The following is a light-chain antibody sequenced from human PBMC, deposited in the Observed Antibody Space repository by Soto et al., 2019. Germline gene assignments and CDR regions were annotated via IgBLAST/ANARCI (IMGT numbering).Light chain of an antibody. J-gene: IGKJ5*01. CDR2: AAS. V-gene: IGKV1-9*01. Sequence: IQLTQSPSSLSASVGDRVTITCRASQDIAIYLAWYQQKPGEAPKLLIYAASTLYGGVPSRFSGSGSGTEFTLTISSLQPEDFATYYCQQYISYPITFGQGTRLEIK. CDR3: QQYISYPIT. CDR1: QDIAIY.